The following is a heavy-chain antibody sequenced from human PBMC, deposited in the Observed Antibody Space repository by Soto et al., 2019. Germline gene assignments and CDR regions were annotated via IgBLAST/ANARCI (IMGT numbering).Heavy chain of an antibody. J-gene: IGHJ4*02. V-gene: IGHV3-48*02. CDR1: GFTFSTYD. D-gene: IGHD2-15*01. CDR2: ISGTSPTT. CDR3: ARDRDGDEDFDS. Sequence: PGGSLRLSCAASGFTFSTYDMNWVRQAPGKGLEWISFISGTSPTTSYADSARGRFTISRDDARNSLYLQMNSLRDDDTAVYYCARDRDGDEDFDSWGQGTLVTVSS.